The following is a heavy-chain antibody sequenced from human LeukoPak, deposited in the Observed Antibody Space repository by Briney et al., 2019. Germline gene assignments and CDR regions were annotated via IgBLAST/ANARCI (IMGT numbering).Heavy chain of an antibody. V-gene: IGHV4-31*03. Sequence: PSETLSLTCIVSGVSISSGGHCWSWNRQYPGKDLEYIGYIYSRGSAYYNPSLKSRLTTSVDTSKNQFSLKLTSVTAADTAVYYCATSGVYYYYNGMDVWGQGTTVIVSS. J-gene: IGHJ6*02. CDR2: IYSRGSA. CDR1: GVSISSGGHC. CDR3: ATSGVYYYYNGMDV.